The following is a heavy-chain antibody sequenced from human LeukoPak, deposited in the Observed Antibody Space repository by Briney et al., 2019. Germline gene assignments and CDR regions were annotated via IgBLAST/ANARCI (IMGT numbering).Heavy chain of an antibody. CDR3: ARDSSGSCPY. Sequence: GGSLRLSCAASGFTFSSYSMNWVRQAPGKGLEWVSSIISSSSYIYYAYSVKGRFTISRDNAKNSLYLQMNSLRAEDTAVYYCARDSSGSCPYWGQGTLVTVSS. J-gene: IGHJ4*02. CDR1: GFTFSSYS. D-gene: IGHD6-13*01. CDR2: IISSSSYI. V-gene: IGHV3-21*01.